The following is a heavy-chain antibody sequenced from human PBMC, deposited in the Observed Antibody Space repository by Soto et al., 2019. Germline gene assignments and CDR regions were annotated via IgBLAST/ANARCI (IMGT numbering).Heavy chain of an antibody. V-gene: IGHV3-23*01. D-gene: IGHD6-13*01. Sequence: EVQLLESGGGLVQPGGSLRLSCAASGFTSSSYAMTWVRQAPGKGLEWVSAISGSSGSTYYADSVKGRFTISRDNSKNTLYLQMNSLRAEDTAVYYCARERAAARYYYYGMDVWGQGTTVTVSS. CDR1: GFTSSSYA. CDR2: ISGSSGST. CDR3: ARERAAARYYYYGMDV. J-gene: IGHJ6*02.